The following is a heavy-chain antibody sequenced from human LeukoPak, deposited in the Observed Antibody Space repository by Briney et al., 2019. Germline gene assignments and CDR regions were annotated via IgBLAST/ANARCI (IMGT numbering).Heavy chain of an antibody. CDR3: ARGGDYYYYMDV. CDR2: IGTAGDT. J-gene: IGHJ6*03. CDR1: GFTFSSYA. V-gene: IGHV3-13*01. D-gene: IGHD2-15*01. Sequence: GGSLRLSCAASGFTFSSYAMSWVRQAPGKGLEWVSAIGTAGDTYYPGSVKGRFTISRENAKNSLYLQMNSLRAGDTAVYYCARGGDYYYYMDVWGKGTTVTISS.